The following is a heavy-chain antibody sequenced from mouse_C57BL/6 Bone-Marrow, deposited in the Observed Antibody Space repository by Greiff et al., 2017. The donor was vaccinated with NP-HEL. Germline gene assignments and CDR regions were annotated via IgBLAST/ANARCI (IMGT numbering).Heavy chain of an antibody. V-gene: IGHV1-81*01. CDR3: ARGGPYYSPFDY. D-gene: IGHD2-12*01. J-gene: IGHJ2*01. CDR2: IYPRSGNT. Sequence: QVHVKQSGAELARPGASVKLSCKASGYTFTSYGISWVKQRTGQGLEWIGEIYPRSGNTYYNEKFKGKATLTADKSSSTAYMELRSLTSEDSAVYFCARGGPYYSPFDYWGQGTTLTVSS. CDR1: GYTFTSYG.